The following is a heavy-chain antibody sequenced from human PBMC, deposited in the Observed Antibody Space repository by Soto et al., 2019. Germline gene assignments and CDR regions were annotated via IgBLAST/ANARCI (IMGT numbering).Heavy chain of an antibody. Sequence: PGGSLRFSCAASGFTFSRFGMTWVRQAPGKGLECVANIKKDGSDKYYMDSVRGRFTISRDNAENSLYLQMNSLRTEDTAVYYCARDNYNTDYPSPIDYWGRGALVTVSS. CDR3: ARDNYNTDYPSPIDY. J-gene: IGHJ4*02. CDR1: GFTFSRFG. V-gene: IGHV3-7*05. D-gene: IGHD3-10*01. CDR2: IKKDGSDK.